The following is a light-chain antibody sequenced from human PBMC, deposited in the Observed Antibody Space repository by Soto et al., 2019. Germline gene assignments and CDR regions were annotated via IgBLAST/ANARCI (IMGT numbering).Light chain of an antibody. CDR3: CSYTDSSTSVV. J-gene: IGLJ2*01. Sequence: QSVLTQPASVSGSPGQSITISCTGTRSDVGGYNLVSWYQHHPGKAPKLVIYEGSKRPSGVSNRFSGSKSGNTASLTISGLQAEDEADYYCCSYTDSSTSVVFGGGTKVTVL. V-gene: IGLV2-23*01. CDR2: EGS. CDR1: RSDVGGYNL.